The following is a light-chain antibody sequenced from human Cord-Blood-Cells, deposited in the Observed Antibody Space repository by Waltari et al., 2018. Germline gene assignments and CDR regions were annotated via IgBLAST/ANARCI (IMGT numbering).Light chain of an antibody. J-gene: IGLJ1*01. CDR1: SRDVGSYNL. Sequence: QSALTQPASVSGSPGQSITISCTGTSRDVGSYNLFAWYQQHPGKAPKLMIYEGSKRPSGVSNRFSGSKSGNTASLTISGLQAEDEADYYCCSYAGSSTVYVFGTGTKVTVL. CDR3: CSYAGSSTVYV. V-gene: IGLV2-23*01. CDR2: EGS.